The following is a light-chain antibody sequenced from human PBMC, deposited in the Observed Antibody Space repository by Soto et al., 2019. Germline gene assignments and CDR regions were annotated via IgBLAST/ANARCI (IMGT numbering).Light chain of an antibody. CDR1: SSDVGSYNL. CDR2: EVS. Sequence: QSALTQPVSVSGSPGQSITISCTGTSSDVGSYNLVSWYQQHPGKAPKLMIYEVSKRPSGVSNRFSGSRSGNTASLTISGLQAEDEADYYCCSYAGSITYVFGTGTKVTVL. J-gene: IGLJ1*01. CDR3: CSYAGSITYV. V-gene: IGLV2-23*02.